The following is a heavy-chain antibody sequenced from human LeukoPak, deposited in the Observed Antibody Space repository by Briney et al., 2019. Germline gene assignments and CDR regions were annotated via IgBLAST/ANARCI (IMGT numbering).Heavy chain of an antibody. J-gene: IGHJ6*03. Sequence: ETLSLTCAVSGGSISSSNWWSWVRQPPGKGLEWVSYISSSSSTIYYADSVKGRFTISRDNAKNSLYLQMNSLRAEDTAVYYCARGRGYCSGGSCPCYYMDVWGKGTTITVSS. CDR1: GGSISSSN. CDR3: ARGRGYCSGGSCPCYYMDV. D-gene: IGHD2-15*01. V-gene: IGHV3-48*01. CDR2: ISSSSSTI.